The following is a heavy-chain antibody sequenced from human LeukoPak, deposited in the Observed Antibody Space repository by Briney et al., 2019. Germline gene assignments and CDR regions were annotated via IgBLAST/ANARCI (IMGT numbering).Heavy chain of an antibody. CDR2: ISAYNGNT. V-gene: IGHV1-18*01. D-gene: IGHD3-22*01. Sequence: ASVKVSCKASGYTFTSYGISWVRQVPGQGLEWMGWISAYNGNTNYAQKLQGRVTMTTDTSTSTAYMELRSLRSDDTAVYYCARAGDSSGYYYPGYWGQGTLVTVSS. CDR3: ARAGDSSGYYYPGY. CDR1: GYTFTSYG. J-gene: IGHJ4*02.